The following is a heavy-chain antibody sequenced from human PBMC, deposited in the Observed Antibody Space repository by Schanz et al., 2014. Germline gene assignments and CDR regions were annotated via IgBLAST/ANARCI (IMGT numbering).Heavy chain of an antibody. Sequence: QVQLVQSWAEVKGPGSSVKVSCQAFGDTFSSFGINWVRQAPGQGLEWMGRIIPILGIATYAQKFQGRLTITADKSTSTAYMELSSLRSEDTAVYYCARGRGCTGGSCYSWFDLWGQGTLVTVAS. CDR2: IIPILGIA. CDR1: GDTFSSFG. V-gene: IGHV1-69*04. CDR3: ARGRGCTGGSCYSWFDL. J-gene: IGHJ5*02. D-gene: IGHD2-15*01.